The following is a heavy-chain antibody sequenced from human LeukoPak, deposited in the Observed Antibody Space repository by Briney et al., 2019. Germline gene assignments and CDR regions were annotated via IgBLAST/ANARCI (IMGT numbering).Heavy chain of an antibody. D-gene: IGHD4-17*01. J-gene: IGHJ4*02. V-gene: IGHV1-69*04. CDR1: GGTFTSYG. CDR3: ARDMTAVQHYGLFDY. CDR2: IIPILGIA. Sequence: SVKVSCKASGGTFTSYGISWVRQAPGQGLEWMGRIIPILGIANYAQKFQGRVTITADKSTITAYMELSSLRSEDTAVYYCARDMTAVQHYGLFDYWGQGTLVTVSS.